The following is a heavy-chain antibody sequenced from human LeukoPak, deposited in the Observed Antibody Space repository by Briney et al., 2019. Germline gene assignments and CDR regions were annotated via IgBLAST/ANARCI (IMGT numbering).Heavy chain of an antibody. CDR3: ARDWGTAADTQGAFDI. CDR1: GFAFSSYA. CDR2: VSAHGVDK. J-gene: IGHJ3*02. V-gene: IGHV3-30*04. Sequence: PGTSLRLSCAASGFAFSSYAMHWVRQAPGKGLEWLAVVSAHGVDKFYADSVKGRFTISKDTSKNTLSLQMNSLRAEDTAVYYCARDWGTAADTQGAFDIWGQGTMVTVSS. D-gene: IGHD6-13*01.